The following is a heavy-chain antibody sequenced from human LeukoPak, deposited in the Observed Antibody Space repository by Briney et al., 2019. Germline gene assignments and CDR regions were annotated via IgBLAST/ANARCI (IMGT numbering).Heavy chain of an antibody. CDR3: ASLDLGYCSSTSCPAPYYYYYYMDV. Sequence: APVKVSCKASGGTFSSYAISWVRQAPGQGLEWMGGIIPIFGTANYAEKFQGRVTITTDESTSTAYMELSSLRSEDTAVYYCASLDLGYCSSTSCPAPYYYYYYMDVWGKGTTVTVSS. J-gene: IGHJ6*03. D-gene: IGHD2-2*01. CDR2: IIPIFGTA. CDR1: GGTFSSYA. V-gene: IGHV1-69*05.